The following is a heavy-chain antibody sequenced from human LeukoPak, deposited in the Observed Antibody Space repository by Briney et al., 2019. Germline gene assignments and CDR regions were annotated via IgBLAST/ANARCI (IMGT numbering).Heavy chain of an antibody. CDR1: GFTFSSYG. J-gene: IGHJ6*03. Sequence: PGGSLRLSCAASGFTFSSYGMHWVRQAPGKGLEWVAFIRYDGSNKYYADSVKGRFTISRDNSKNTLYLQMNSLRAEDTAMYYCAKDGGSSSDYYYYYMDVWGKGTTVTVSS. CDR3: AKDGGSSSDYYYYYMDV. D-gene: IGHD6-6*01. V-gene: IGHV3-30*02. CDR2: IRYDGSNK.